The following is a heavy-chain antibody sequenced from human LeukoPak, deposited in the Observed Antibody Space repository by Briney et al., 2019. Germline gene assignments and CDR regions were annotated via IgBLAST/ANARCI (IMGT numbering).Heavy chain of an antibody. V-gene: IGHV4-59*08. CDR2: LYHSGST. Sequence: SETLSLTCTVSGGSPSGSSWTWIRQPPRKGLEWIGYLYHSGSTSYNPSLKSRLTISVNTSKSQFSLNLSSVTAADTAVYFCARVNGMVAASTSAFDYWGKGILVTVSA. CDR1: GGSPSGSS. D-gene: IGHD2-15*01. CDR3: ARVNGMVAASTSAFDY. J-gene: IGHJ4*02.